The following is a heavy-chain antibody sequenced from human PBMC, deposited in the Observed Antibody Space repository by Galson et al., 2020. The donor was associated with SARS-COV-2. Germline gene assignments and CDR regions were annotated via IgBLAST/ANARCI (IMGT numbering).Heavy chain of an antibody. CDR3: ARAGSSGYYYAQGGRDV. CDR2: ISNDGSNK. J-gene: IGHJ6*02. Sequence: GGSLSLSCAASGFTFSSFAMHWVRQAPGKGLEWVAVISNDGSNKYYADSVKGRFTISRDNSKNTLYLQMNGLRAEDTAVYYCARAGSSGYYYAQGGRDVWGQGTTVTVAS. D-gene: IGHD3-22*01. V-gene: IGHV3-30*04. CDR1: GFTFSSFA.